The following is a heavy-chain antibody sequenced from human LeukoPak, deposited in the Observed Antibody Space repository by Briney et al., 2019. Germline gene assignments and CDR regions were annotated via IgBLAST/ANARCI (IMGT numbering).Heavy chain of an antibody. J-gene: IGHJ4*02. D-gene: IGHD5-24*01. V-gene: IGHV4-61*01. CDR3: ARGARAGYNLEPFDY. CDR1: GGSVSSGSYY. CDR2: IHYSGST. Sequence: SETLSLTCTVSGGSVSSGSYYWSWIRQPPGKGLEWIGYIHYSGSTNYNPSLKSRVTILVDTSKNQFSLKLSSVTAADTAVYYCARGARAGYNLEPFDYWGQGTLVTVSS.